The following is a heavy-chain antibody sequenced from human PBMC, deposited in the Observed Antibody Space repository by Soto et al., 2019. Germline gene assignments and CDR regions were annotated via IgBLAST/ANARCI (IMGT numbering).Heavy chain of an antibody. Sequence: GESLKISCKGSGYSFTSYWISWVRQMPCKCLEWMGRIDPSDSYTNYSPSFQGHVTISADKSISTAYLQWSSLKASDTAMYYCARQRYSNYPPYYYGMDVWGQGTTVTVSS. CDR1: GYSFTSYW. CDR2: IDPSDSYT. CDR3: ARQRYSNYPPYYYGMDV. D-gene: IGHD4-4*01. V-gene: IGHV5-10-1*01. J-gene: IGHJ6*02.